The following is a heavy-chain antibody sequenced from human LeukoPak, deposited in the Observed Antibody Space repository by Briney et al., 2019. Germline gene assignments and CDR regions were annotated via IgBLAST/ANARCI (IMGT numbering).Heavy chain of an antibody. J-gene: IGHJ4*02. Sequence: PSETLSLTCTVSGGSISSSSYYWGWIRQPPGKGLVRIGSIYFSGRTYYNTSLKSRVTISVDTSKNQFSLKVNSVTAADTAVYYCARDNLYATGTDYWGQGTLVTVSS. V-gene: IGHV4-39*07. CDR2: IYFSGRT. CDR3: ARDNLYATGTDY. CDR1: GGSISSSSYY. D-gene: IGHD3-10*01.